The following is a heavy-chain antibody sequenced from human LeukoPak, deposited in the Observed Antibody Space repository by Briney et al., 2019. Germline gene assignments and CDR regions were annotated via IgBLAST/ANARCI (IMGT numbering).Heavy chain of an antibody. J-gene: IGHJ2*01. V-gene: IGHV1-18*01. CDR3: ARDGYFDL. Sequence: GASVKVSCKASGYTFTTHGIAWVRQAPGHGLEWMGWISAHNGDTNYAQSLQGRVTMTTDTSTNTAYMELRSLRSDDTAVYYCARDGYFDLWGRGTLVTVSS. CDR2: ISAHNGDT. CDR1: GYTFTTHG.